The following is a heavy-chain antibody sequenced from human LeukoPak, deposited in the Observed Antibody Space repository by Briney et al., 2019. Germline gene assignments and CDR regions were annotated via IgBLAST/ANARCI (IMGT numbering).Heavy chain of an antibody. J-gene: IGHJ6*02. CDR1: GFPFSTYW. V-gene: IGHV3-74*01. Sequence: GGSLRLSCAASGFPFSTYWMHWVRQVPGKGLLWVSSINGDGSATIYADSVRGRFTISRDNAKNTLYLQMSGLRVEDTAVYHCASDSPYYGMDVWGQGTTVTVSS. CDR2: INGDGSAT. CDR3: ASDSPYYGMDV.